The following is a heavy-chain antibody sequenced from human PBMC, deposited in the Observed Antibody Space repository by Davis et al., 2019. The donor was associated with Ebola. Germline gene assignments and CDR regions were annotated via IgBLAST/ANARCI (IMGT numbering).Heavy chain of an antibody. J-gene: IGHJ5*02. CDR2: ISCNSGTI. CDR1: GFTFDEYA. V-gene: IGHV3-9*01. CDR3: ATDVLRFLKAVTPNWFDP. Sequence: SLKISCAASGFTFDEYAMHWVRQAPGKGLEWVSGISCNSGTIGYADSVKGRFTTSRDNAKNSLYLQMNRLRAEDTALYYCATDVLRFLKAVTPNWFDPWGQGTLVTVSS. D-gene: IGHD3-3*01.